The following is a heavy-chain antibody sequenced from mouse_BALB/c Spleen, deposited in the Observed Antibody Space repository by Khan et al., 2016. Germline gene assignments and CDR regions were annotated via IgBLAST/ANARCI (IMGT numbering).Heavy chain of an antibody. CDR3: ARSDYGDKDAMDY. D-gene: IGHD1-1*01. CDR2: ISYSGST. Sequence: EVQLQESGPGLVKPSQSLSLTCSVIGYSITSGYYWNWIRQFPGNRLEWMGYISYSGSTSYNPSLKSRISITRDTSKNQFFLQFNSVTSEDTATYYCARSDYGDKDAMDYWGQGTSVTVSS. J-gene: IGHJ4*01. V-gene: IGHV3-2*02. CDR1: GYSITSGYY.